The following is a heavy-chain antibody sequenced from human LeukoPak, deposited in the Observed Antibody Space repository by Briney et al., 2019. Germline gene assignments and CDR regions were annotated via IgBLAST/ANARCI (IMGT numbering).Heavy chain of an antibody. V-gene: IGHV4-59*01. CDR1: GGSISSYY. D-gene: IGHD6-19*01. J-gene: IGHJ4*02. Sequence: SETLSLTCTVSGGSISSYYWSWIRQPPGKGLEWIGYIYYSGSPNYNPSLKSRVTILVDTSKNQFSLKLSSVTAADTAVYYCARGEGYSSGWYLYYFDYWGQGTLVTVSS. CDR2: IYYSGSP. CDR3: ARGEGYSSGWYLYYFDY.